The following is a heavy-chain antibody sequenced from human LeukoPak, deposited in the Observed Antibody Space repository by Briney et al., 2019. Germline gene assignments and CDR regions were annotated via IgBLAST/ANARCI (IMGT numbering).Heavy chain of an antibody. D-gene: IGHD2-21*01. J-gene: IGHJ4*02. V-gene: IGHV3-74*01. Sequence: GGSLRLSCAASVFTFSSYWMHWVCEAPGEGLVWVSRINSVGSSTSYADSVKGRLTISRDNAKTTLYLRMTSLRAEDTAVYYFARDCGGHCYPGSRSGFDCWGGGTLVTVSS. CDR3: ARDCGGHCYPGSRSGFDC. CDR2: INSVGSST. CDR1: VFTFSSYW.